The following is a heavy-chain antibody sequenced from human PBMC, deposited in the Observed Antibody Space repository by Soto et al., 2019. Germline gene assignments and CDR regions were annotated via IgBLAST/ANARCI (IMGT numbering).Heavy chain of an antibody. V-gene: IGHV3-48*02. Sequence: GGSLRLSCAASGSTFSSYSMNWVRQAPGKGLEWVSYISSSSSTIYYADSVKGRFTISRDNAKNSLYLQMNSLRDEDTAVYYCARDLTAMALRPFDYWGQGTLVTVSS. CDR1: GSTFSSYS. CDR2: ISSSSSTI. J-gene: IGHJ4*02. CDR3: ARDLTAMALRPFDY. D-gene: IGHD5-18*01.